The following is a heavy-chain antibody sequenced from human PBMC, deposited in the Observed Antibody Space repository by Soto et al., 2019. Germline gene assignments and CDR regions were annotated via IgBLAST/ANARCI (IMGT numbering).Heavy chain of an antibody. J-gene: IGHJ6*02. D-gene: IGHD4-17*01. CDR1: GFTFSSYW. V-gene: IGHV3-7*01. CDR3: ARDGVDYGDYGKLYYYGMDV. CDR2: IKQDGSEK. Sequence: EVQLVESGGGLVQPGGSLRLSCAASGFTFSSYWMSWVRQAPGKGLEWVANIKQDGSEKYYVDSMKGRFTISRDNAKNSLYLQMNSLRAEDTAVYYCARDGVDYGDYGKLYYYGMDVWGQGTTVTVSS.